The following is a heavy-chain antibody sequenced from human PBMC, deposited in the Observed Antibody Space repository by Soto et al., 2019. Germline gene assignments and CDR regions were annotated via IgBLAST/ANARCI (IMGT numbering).Heavy chain of an antibody. Sequence: EVQLVESGGGVVRPGGSLRLSCAASGFTFDDYGMRWVRQAPGKGLEWVSGINWNGGSTGYADSVKGRFTISRDNAKNSLYLQMNSLRAEDTALYHCARNNYGDYVSPSYYYYPDVWGKGTTVTVSS. CDR3: ARNNYGDYVSPSYYYYPDV. CDR2: INWNGGST. V-gene: IGHV3-20*01. D-gene: IGHD4-17*01. J-gene: IGHJ6*03. CDR1: GFTFDDYG.